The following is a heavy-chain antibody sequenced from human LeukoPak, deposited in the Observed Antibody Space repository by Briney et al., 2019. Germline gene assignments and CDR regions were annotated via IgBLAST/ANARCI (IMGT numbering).Heavy chain of an antibody. J-gene: IGHJ5*02. V-gene: IGHV3-53*01. CDR3: ARDPNGSGSYYNP. Sequence: GGSLRLSCAASGFTVSSNYMSWVRQAPGKGLEWVSVIYSGGSTYYADSVKGRFTISRGNSKNTLYLQMNSLRAEDTAVYYCARDPNGSGSYYNPWGQGTLVTVSS. CDR2: IYSGGST. CDR1: GFTVSSNY. D-gene: IGHD3-10*01.